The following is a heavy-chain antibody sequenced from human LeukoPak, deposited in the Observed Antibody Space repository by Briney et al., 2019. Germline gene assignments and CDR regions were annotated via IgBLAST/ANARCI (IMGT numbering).Heavy chain of an antibody. J-gene: IGHJ4*02. D-gene: IGHD3-10*01. CDR2: INPNSGGT. Sequence: ASVKVSCKASGYTFTGYYMHWVRQAPGQGLEWMGRINPNSGGTNYAQKFQGRVTMTRDTSISTTYMELSRLRSDDTAVYYCARVSTRKLGFGELADYWGQGTLVTVSS. V-gene: IGHV1-2*06. CDR1: GYTFTGYY. CDR3: ARVSTRKLGFGELADY.